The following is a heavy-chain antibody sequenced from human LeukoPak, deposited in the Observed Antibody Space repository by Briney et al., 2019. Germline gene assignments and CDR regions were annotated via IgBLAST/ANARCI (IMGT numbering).Heavy chain of an antibody. D-gene: IGHD6-13*01. J-gene: IGHJ6*03. CDR3: ARDRYSSSWYAPYYYYYMDV. CDR1: GGSISSSS. CDR2: ISSSSSYI. Sequence: PSETLSLTCTVSGGSISSSSYYWGWIRQPPGNGLEWVSSISSSSSYIYYADSVKGRFAISRDNAKNSLYLQMNSLRAEDTAVYYCARDRYSSSWYAPYYYYYMDVWGKGTTVTVSS. V-gene: IGHV3-21*01.